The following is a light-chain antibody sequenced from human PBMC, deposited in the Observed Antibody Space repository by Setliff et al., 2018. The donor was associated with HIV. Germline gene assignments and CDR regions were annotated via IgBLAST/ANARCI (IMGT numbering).Light chain of an antibody. V-gene: IGLV2-14*01. J-gene: IGLJ1*01. CDR2: EIS. CDR1: GRDLGNFSF. Sequence: QSALAQPASVSASPGQSVSISCTGSGRDLGNFSFVSWYQQYPGDAPQLIIYEISNRPSGVSSRFSGSKSGNTASLTISDLQAEDEADYYCGSCTSTSPCAFGTGTKVTVL. CDR3: GSCTSTSPCA.